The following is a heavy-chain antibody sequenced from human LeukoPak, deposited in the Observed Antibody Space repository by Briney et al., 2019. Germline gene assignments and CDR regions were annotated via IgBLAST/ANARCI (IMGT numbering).Heavy chain of an antibody. Sequence: SVKVSCKASGGTFSSYAISWVRQAPGQGLEWMGGIIPIFGTANYAQKFQGRVTITTDESTSTAYMELSSLRSEDTAVYYCARVGGVPAAMDGDFDYWGQGTLVTVSS. CDR3: ARVGGVPAAMDGDFDY. CDR2: IIPIFGTA. V-gene: IGHV1-69*05. CDR1: GGTFSSYA. D-gene: IGHD2-2*01. J-gene: IGHJ4*02.